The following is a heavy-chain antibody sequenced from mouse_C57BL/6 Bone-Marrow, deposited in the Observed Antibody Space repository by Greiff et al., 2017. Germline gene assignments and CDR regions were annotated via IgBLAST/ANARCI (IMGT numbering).Heavy chain of an antibody. J-gene: IGHJ4*01. Sequence: EVTLVESGGGLVQSGRSLRLSCATSGFTFSDFYMEWVRQAPGKGLEWIAASRNKANDYTTEYSASVKGRFIVSRDTSQSILYLQMNALRAEDTAIYYWARDAGYASRGLDYWGQGTSVTVSS. CDR2: SRNKANDYTT. CDR1: GFTFSDFY. CDR3: ARDAGYASRGLDY. V-gene: IGHV7-1*01. D-gene: IGHD1-2*01.